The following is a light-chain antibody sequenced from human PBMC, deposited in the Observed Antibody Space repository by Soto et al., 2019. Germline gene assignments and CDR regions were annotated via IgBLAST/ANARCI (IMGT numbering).Light chain of an antibody. CDR2: AAS. CDR3: QKYTNVPA. V-gene: IGKV1-27*01. J-gene: IGKJ4*01. Sequence: DIQMTQSPSSLSASVGDRVTITCRASQGISNYLAWYQQIPGKVPKLLISAASTLQSGVPSRFSGSGSGTDFTLTISSLLPEDVATYYCQKYTNVPAFGGGTKVEIK. CDR1: QGISNY.